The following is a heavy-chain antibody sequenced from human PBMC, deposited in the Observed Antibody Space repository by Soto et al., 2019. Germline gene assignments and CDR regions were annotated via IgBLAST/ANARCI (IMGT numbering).Heavy chain of an antibody. D-gene: IGHD2-15*01. CDR3: ARDRGYDAHDYYYNAMDV. CDR2: IRGFSPYT. V-gene: IGHV3-21*01. CDR1: GFTFRTYT. Sequence: LRLSCVASGFTFRTYTMNWVRQAPGKGLEWVSGIRGFSPYTFYAESVKGRFTISRDNAKNSLYLQMNSLGVEDTAVYYCARDRGYDAHDYYYNAMDVWGQGTTVTVSS. J-gene: IGHJ6*02.